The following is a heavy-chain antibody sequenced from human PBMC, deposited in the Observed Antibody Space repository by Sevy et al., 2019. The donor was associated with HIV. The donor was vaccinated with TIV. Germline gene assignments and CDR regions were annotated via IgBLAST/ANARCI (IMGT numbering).Heavy chain of an antibody. CDR3: ARDRYCSGGSCFDWYFDL. V-gene: IGHV4-59*01. D-gene: IGHD2-15*01. CDR1: GGSISGYS. J-gene: IGHJ2*01. Sequence: SETLSLTCTVSGGSISGYSWSWIRQPPGKQLEWIGYIFHTGNTNYNPSLKSRVTMSVDTSNNKFSLKLRSVTAAETAVYYCARDRYCSGGSCFDWYFDLWGRGTLVTVSS. CDR2: IFHTGNT.